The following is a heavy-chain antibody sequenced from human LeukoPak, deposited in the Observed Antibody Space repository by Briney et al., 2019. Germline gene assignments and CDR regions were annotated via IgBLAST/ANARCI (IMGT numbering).Heavy chain of an antibody. J-gene: IGHJ6*03. D-gene: IGHD2-2*01. Sequence: GRSLRLSCAASGFSLSSYAMHWVRQAPGKGLEWVAVISYDGSNKYYADSVMGRFTISRDNSKLYLQMNSLRAEDTAVYFCVRGDYYCTTTSCYGYMDVWGKGTTVTVSS. CDR2: ISYDGSNK. CDR3: VRGDYYCTTTSCYGYMDV. CDR1: GFSLSSYA. V-gene: IGHV3-30-3*01.